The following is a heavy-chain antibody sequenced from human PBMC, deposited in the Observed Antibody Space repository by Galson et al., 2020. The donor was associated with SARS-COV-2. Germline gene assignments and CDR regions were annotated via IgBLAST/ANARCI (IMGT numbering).Heavy chain of an antibody. CDR3: ARGEGYSYDYREA. Sequence: SETLSLTSAVYGGSFTGYYSSWIRQPPGKGLEWIEEIKHRGSTNYNPSLKSRVTISVDTSKNQNSLKLSSVTAADTAVYYCARGEGYSYDYREAWGQGTLVIVSS. V-gene: IGHV4-34*01. D-gene: IGHD5-18*01. CDR2: IKHRGST. J-gene: IGHJ5*02. CDR1: GGSFTGYY.